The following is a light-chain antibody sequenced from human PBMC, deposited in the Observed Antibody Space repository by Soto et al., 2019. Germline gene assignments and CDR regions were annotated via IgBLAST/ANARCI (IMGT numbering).Light chain of an antibody. CDR3: ATWDDTLNGRV. V-gene: IGLV1-44*01. CDR1: SSNIGSNS. CDR2: SDN. Sequence: QSVLTQPPSASGTPGQRVTISCSGSSSNIGSNSVNWYHQVAGTAPKLLIPSDNQRPSGVPDRFSGSKSGTSASLAISGLQSGDEADYYCATWDDTLNGRVFGGGTKLTVL. J-gene: IGLJ3*02.